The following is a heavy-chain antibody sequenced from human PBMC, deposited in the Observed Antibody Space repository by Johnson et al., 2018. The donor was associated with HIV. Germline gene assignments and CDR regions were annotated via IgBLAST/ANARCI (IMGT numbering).Heavy chain of an antibody. V-gene: IGHV3-64*01. CDR2: ISSNGGST. Sequence: VQLVESGGGLVQPGGSLRLSCAASGFTFSSYAMSWVRQAPGKGLEYVSAISSNGGSTYYANSVKGRFTISRENAKNSLYLQMNSLRAGDTAVYYCARDGGMTTVTRGAFDIWGQGTMVTVSS. D-gene: IGHD4-17*01. J-gene: IGHJ3*02. CDR3: ARDGGMTTVTRGAFDI. CDR1: GFTFSSYA.